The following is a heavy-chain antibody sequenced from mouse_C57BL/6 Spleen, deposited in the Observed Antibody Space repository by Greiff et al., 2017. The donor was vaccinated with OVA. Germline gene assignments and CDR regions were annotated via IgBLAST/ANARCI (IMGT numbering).Heavy chain of an antibody. CDR1: GYTFTDYN. Sequence: EVKLMESGPELVKPGASVKLSCKASGYTFTDYNMHWVKQSHGKSLEWIGYINPNNGGTSYNQKFKGKATLTVNKSSSTAYMELRSLTSEESAVYYWARYAVVARSYWYFDVWGTGTTVTVSS. CDR2: INPNNGGT. CDR3: ARYAVVARSYWYFDV. J-gene: IGHJ1*03. D-gene: IGHD1-1*01. V-gene: IGHV1-22*01.